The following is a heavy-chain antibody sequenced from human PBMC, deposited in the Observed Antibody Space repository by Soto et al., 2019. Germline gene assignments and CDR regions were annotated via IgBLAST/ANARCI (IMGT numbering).Heavy chain of an antibody. CDR1: GASISNYY. Sequence: QVHLQQSGPGLVKPSETLSLSCTISGASISNYYWSWIRQVPGKGMEWIGYVNDGWGAAYNPSLQTRLAVSIATTKSLLSLKLTSVTTTDTAVYYCVRQGFGALHALVDVSGQGTTVTVSS. CDR3: VRQGFGALHALVDV. V-gene: IGHV4-59*08. CDR2: VNDGWGA. D-gene: IGHD3-10*01. J-gene: IGHJ6*02.